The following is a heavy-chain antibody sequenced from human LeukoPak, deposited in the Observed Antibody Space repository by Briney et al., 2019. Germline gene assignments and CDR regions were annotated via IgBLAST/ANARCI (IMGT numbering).Heavy chain of an antibody. CDR3: ARGARYCSSTSCYAFDY. CDR2: FDPEDGET. J-gene: IGHJ4*02. V-gene: IGHV1-24*01. CDR1: GYTLTELS. Sequence: ASVKVSCKVSGYTLTELSMLWVRQAPGKGLEWMGGFDPEDGETIYAQKFQGRVTMTEDTSTDTAYMELSSLRSEDTAVYYCARGARYCSSTSCYAFDYWGQGTLVTVSS. D-gene: IGHD2-2*01.